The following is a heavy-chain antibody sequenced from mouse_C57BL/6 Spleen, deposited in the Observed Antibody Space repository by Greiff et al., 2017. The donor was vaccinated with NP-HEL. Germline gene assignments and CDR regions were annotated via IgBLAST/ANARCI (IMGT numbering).Heavy chain of an antibody. Sequence: EVKLMESGGGLVKPGGSLKLSCAASGFTFSDYGMHWVRQAPEKGLEWVAYISSGSSTIYYADTMKGRFTISRDNAKNTLFLQMTSLRSEDTAMYYCARGDGYYDYWGQGTTLTVSS. CDR2: ISSGSSTI. D-gene: IGHD2-3*01. J-gene: IGHJ2*01. CDR1: GFTFSDYG. CDR3: ARGDGYYDY. V-gene: IGHV5-17*01.